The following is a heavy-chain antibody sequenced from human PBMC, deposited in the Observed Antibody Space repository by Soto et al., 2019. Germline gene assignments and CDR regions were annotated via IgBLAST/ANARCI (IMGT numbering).Heavy chain of an antibody. D-gene: IGHD2-15*01. CDR3: ARAPVVAASTPDFDY. CDR1: GFTFSSYG. V-gene: IGHV3-33*01. Sequence: TGGSLRLSCAASGFTFSSYGMHWVRQAPGKGLEWVAVIWYDGSNKYYADSVKGRFTISRDNSKNTLYLQMNSLRAEDTAVYYCARAPVVAASTPDFDYWGQGTLVTVSS. CDR2: IWYDGSNK. J-gene: IGHJ4*02.